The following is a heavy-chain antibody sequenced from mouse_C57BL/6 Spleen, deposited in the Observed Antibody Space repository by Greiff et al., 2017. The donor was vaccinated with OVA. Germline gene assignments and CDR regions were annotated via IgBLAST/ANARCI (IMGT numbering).Heavy chain of an antibody. J-gene: IGHJ4*01. CDR1: GFTFSSYG. Sequence: EVQLVESGGDLVKPGGSLKLSCAASGFTFSSYGMSWVRQTPDKRLEWVATISSGGSYTYYPDSVKGRFTISRDNAKNTLYLQMSSLKSEDTAMYYCARRDYYGSSYDYYAMDYWGQGTSVTVSS. CDR2: ISSGGSYT. CDR3: ARRDYYGSSYDYYAMDY. D-gene: IGHD1-1*01. V-gene: IGHV5-6*01.